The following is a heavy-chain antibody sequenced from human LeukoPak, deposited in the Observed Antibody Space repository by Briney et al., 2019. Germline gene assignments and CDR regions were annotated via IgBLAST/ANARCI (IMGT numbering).Heavy chain of an antibody. D-gene: IGHD3-16*01. CDR2: IYYSGST. V-gene: IGHV4-59*01. J-gene: IGHJ4*02. CDR1: GGSINNFY. Sequence: SETLSLTCTVSGGSINNFYWNWIRQPPGKGLEWIGYIYYSGSTNYNPSLKSRVTISVDTSKSQFSLKLSSVTAADTAVYYCARHRFGHLFDTWGQGTLVTVSS. CDR3: ARHRFGHLFDT.